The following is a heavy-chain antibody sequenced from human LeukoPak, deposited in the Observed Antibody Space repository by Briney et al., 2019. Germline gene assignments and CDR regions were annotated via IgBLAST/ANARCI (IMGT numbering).Heavy chain of an antibody. CDR2: ISSSPTTI. V-gene: IGHV3-48*02. CDR3: ARGFSSGRGAFDY. D-gene: IGHD6-19*01. CDR1: GFTFRTYS. J-gene: IGHJ4*02. Sequence: PGGSLRLSCAPSGFTFRTYSMNGVRQAPRRGLGWVSYISSSPTTIYYADSVKGRFTISRDNARNSLFLQMNSLRDEDTAVYYCARGFSSGRGAFDYWGQGTLVTVSS.